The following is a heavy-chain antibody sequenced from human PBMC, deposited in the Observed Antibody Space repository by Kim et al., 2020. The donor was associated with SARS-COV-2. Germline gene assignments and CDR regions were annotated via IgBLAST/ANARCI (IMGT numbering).Heavy chain of an antibody. Sequence: TPPTKSRVPISVDTSKNQLSLKLSSVTAADPAVYYCARGNSNSWAFPVDYWGQGTLVTVSS. CDR3: ARGNSNSWAFPVDY. J-gene: IGHJ4*02. D-gene: IGHD6-13*01. V-gene: IGHV4-59*09.